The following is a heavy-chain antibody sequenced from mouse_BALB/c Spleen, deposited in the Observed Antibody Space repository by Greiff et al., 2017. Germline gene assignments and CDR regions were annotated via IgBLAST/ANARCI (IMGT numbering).Heavy chain of an antibody. J-gene: IGHJ4*01. Sequence: VKLVESGPGLVAPSQSLSITCTVSGFSLTSYGVHWVRQPPGKGLEWLGVIWAGGSTNYNSALMSRLSISKDNSKSQVFLKMNSLQTDDTAMYYCAEGYYYGSSYAMDYWGQGTSVTVSS. CDR2: IWAGGST. V-gene: IGHV2-9*02. CDR3: AEGYYYGSSYAMDY. CDR1: GFSLTSYG. D-gene: IGHD1-1*01.